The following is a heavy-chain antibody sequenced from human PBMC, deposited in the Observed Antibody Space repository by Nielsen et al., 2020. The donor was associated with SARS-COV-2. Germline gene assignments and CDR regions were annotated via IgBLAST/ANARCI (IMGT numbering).Heavy chain of an antibody. V-gene: IGHV4-39*02. CDR1: GGSISSSSYY. J-gene: IGHJ6*02. CDR3: ARDRHDYGDYGMDV. Sequence: SETLSLTCTVSGGSISSSSYYWGWIRQPPGKGLEWIGSIYYSGSTYYNPSLKSRVTISVDTSKNQFSLKLSSVTAADTAVYYCARDRHDYGDYGMDVWGQGTTVTVSS. D-gene: IGHD4-17*01. CDR2: IYYSGST.